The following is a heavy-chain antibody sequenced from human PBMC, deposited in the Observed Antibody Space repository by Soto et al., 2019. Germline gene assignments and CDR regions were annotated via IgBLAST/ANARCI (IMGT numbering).Heavy chain of an antibody. CDR2: IYYSGTT. V-gene: IGHV4-59*02. Sequence: QVQLQESGPRLVKPSETLSLTCTVSGGSGSGYHWNWVRQPPGKRLEWIGHIYYSGTTNYNPSLKSRITISIDTSKNQFSLKMNSVTAADTAVYYCARGQTNIWYFDPWGQGTLVTVSS. CDR3: ARGQTNIWYFDP. CDR1: GGSGSGYH. J-gene: IGHJ4*02.